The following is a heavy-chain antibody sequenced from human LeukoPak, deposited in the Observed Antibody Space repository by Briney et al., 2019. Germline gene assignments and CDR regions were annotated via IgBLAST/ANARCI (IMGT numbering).Heavy chain of an antibody. D-gene: IGHD3-9*01. J-gene: IGHJ4*02. CDR1: GFTFSSYW. CDR3: ARVYYDILTGYPYYFDY. CDR2: INSDGSST. V-gene: IGHV3-74*01. Sequence: RPGGSLRLSCAASGFTFSSYWMHWVRQAPGKGLVWVSRINSDGSSTSYADSVKGRFTISRDNAKNTLYLQMNSLRAEDTAVYYCARVYYDILTGYPYYFDYWGQGTLVTVSS.